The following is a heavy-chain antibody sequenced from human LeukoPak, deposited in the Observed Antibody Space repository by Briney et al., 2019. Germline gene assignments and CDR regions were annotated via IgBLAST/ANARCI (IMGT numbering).Heavy chain of an antibody. CDR3: ARGVTSALSYYDGMDV. V-gene: IGHV4-39*07. D-gene: IGHD2/OR15-2a*01. CDR2: ISHSGSA. J-gene: IGHJ6*02. CDR1: GGSISTSSYY. Sequence: SETLSLTCTVSGGSISTSSYYWSWIRQTPGKGLEWIGEISHSGSAYYNPSLESRVTISVDPSKKQFSLNLHSVTAADTAVYYCARGVTSALSYYDGMDVWGRGTTVTVS.